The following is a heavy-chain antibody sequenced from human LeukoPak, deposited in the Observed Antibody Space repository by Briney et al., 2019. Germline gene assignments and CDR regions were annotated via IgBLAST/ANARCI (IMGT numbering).Heavy chain of an antibody. CDR1: GGSISSYS. CDR3: ARDHPVADWAPDI. D-gene: IGHD3-9*01. CDR2: IDYSGSS. J-gene: IGHJ3*02. Sequence: PAETLSLTCSVSGGSISSYSWTWIRQPPGKGLEWIGFIDYSGSSNYNPSLKSRVTISADPSTNHFSLNLTSVTAADTAVYFCARDHPVADWAPDIWGQGTMVTVSS. V-gene: IGHV4-59*13.